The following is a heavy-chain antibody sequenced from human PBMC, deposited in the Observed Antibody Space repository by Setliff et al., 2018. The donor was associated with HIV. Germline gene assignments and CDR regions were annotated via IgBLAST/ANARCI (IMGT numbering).Heavy chain of an antibody. CDR1: GGSISRWSYS. CDR2: IPYTGIT. CDR3: ARLGGYYYGDAFDI. J-gene: IGHJ3*02. D-gene: IGHD3-22*01. Sequence: SETLSLTCTVSGGSISRWSYSWGWIRQPPGKGLEWIGSIPYTGITNYNPSLKSRVTISVDTSQNQFSLKLSSVTAADTPVYYCARLGGYYYGDAFDIWGQGTMVAVSS. V-gene: IGHV4-39*01.